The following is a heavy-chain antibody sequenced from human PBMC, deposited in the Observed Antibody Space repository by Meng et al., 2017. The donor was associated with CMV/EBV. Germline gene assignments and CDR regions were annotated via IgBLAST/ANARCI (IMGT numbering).Heavy chain of an antibody. Sequence: GGSLRLSCTGSGYSFTSYWIGWVRQMPGKGLEWMGSIYPGDSDTRYSPSFQGQVTISADKSISTAYLQWSSLKASDTAMYYCARLGEGYCSSTSCYIVRQNWFDPWGQGTLVTVSS. V-gene: IGHV5-51*01. D-gene: IGHD2-2*02. CDR2: IYPGDSDT. J-gene: IGHJ5*02. CDR1: GYSFTSYW. CDR3: ARLGEGYCSSTSCYIVRQNWFDP.